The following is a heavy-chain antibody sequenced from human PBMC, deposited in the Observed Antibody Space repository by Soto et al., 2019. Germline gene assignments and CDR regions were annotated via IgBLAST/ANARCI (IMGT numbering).Heavy chain of an antibody. CDR2: IWYDGRNK. D-gene: IGHD3-16*01. V-gene: IGHV3-33*01. CDR3: ARGGSSSDNGMDV. CDR1: GFTFSSYG. Sequence: GGSLRLSCAASGFTFSSYGMHWVRQAPGKGLEWVAVIWYDGRNKYYADSVKGRYTISRDNSKNTLFLQMNSLRDEDTAVYYCARGGSSSDNGMDVWGQGTTVTVSS. J-gene: IGHJ6*02.